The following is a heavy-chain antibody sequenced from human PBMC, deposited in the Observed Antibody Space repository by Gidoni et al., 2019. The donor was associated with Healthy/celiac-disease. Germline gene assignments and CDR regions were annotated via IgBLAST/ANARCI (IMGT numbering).Heavy chain of an antibody. Sequence: QVQLVESGGGVVQPGRSLRLSCAASGFTFSSYGMHWVRQAPGQGLGWVSVIWYDGSNKYYADSVKGRFTISRDNSKNTRYLQMNSLRAEDTAVYYCARDSGRYSSGWYHGGDYYYYMDVWGKGTTVTVSS. CDR2: IWYDGSNK. CDR3: ARDSGRYSSGWYHGGDYYYYMDV. CDR1: GFTFSSYG. V-gene: IGHV3-33*01. D-gene: IGHD6-19*01. J-gene: IGHJ6*03.